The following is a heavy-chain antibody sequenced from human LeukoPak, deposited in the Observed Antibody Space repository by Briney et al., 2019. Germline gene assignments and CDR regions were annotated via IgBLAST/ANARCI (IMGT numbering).Heavy chain of an antibody. Sequence: SETLSLTCAVYGGSFSGYYWSWIRQPPGKGLEWIGEINHSESTNYNPSLKSRVTISVDTSKNQFSLKLSSVTAADTAVYYCARFMGYGDYPNNWFDPWGQGTLVTVSS. CDR2: INHSEST. CDR1: GGSFSGYY. V-gene: IGHV4-34*01. CDR3: ARFMGYGDYPNNWFDP. D-gene: IGHD4-17*01. J-gene: IGHJ5*02.